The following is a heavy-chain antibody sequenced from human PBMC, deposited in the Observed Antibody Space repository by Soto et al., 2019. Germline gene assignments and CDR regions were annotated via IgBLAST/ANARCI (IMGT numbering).Heavy chain of an antibody. D-gene: IGHD3-22*01. CDR1: GGSISRGGFY. CDR3: TSASYDDSWPIDY. J-gene: IGHJ4*02. Sequence: QVQLQESGPGLVKPSQTLSLTCTVSGGSISRGGFYWSWIRQHPGKGLEWIGYIDYSGRTYNNPSIKVRVTVSVDTSKNQFSLTLSSVTAAATAVYYCTSASYDDSWPIDYWGQGTLVTVSS. CDR2: IDYSGRT. V-gene: IGHV4-31*03.